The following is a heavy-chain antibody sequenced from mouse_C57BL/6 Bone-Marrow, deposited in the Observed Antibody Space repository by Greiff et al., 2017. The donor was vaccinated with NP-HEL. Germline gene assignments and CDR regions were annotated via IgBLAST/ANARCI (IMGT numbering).Heavy chain of an antibody. CDR1: GFTFSDFY. CDR3: ARDAGSGYVWFAY. D-gene: IGHD3-2*02. V-gene: IGHV7-1*01. J-gene: IGHJ3*01. CDR2: SRNKANDYTT. Sequence: EVQLVESGGGLVQSGRSLRLSCATSGFTFSDFYMEWVRQAPGKGLEWIAASRNKANDYTTEYSASVKGRFIVSRDTSQSILYLQMNALRAEDTAIYYCARDAGSGYVWFAYWGQGTLVTVSA.